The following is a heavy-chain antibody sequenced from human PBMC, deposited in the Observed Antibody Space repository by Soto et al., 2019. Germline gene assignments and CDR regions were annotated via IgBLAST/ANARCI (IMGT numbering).Heavy chain of an antibody. CDR1: GFTVSSNY. D-gene: IGHD2-15*01. CDR3: VKVGVGCSGGSCYSGLYGMDG. CDR2: IYSGGST. V-gene: IGHV3-53*05. J-gene: IGHJ6*02. Sequence: GGSLRLSCAASGFTVSSNYMSWVRQAPGKGLEWVSVIYSGGSTYYADSVKGRFTISRDNSKNTLYLQMSSLRAEDTAVYYCVKVGVGCSGGSCYSGLYGMDGWGQGTTVTVSS.